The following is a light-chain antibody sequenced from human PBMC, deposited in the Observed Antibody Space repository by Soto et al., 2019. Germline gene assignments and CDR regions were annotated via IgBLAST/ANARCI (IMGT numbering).Light chain of an antibody. CDR2: AAS. J-gene: IGKJ4*01. CDR3: QQLRSYPST. CDR1: QDISSY. V-gene: IGKV1-9*01. Sequence: IQVTQSPSSLSASVGDRVTITFLASQDISSYLAWYQQKPGTAPTLLIYAASTLQSGVPSRFSGSGFGTDFTLTISSLQAEDFASYYCQQLRSYPSTFGGGTKVDIK.